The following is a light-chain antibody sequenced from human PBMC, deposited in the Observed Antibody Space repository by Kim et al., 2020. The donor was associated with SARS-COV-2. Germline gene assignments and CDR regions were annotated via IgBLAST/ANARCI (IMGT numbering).Light chain of an antibody. CDR3: QQYNSNPLS. J-gene: IGKJ2*03. CDR1: QSPNIW. V-gene: IGKV1-5*03. Sequence: SSSVVARVTITGRASQSPNIWLAWYQHKPGKAPELLIYRASTLERGVPSRFSGSESGTEFTLSISSLQPDEFATNYCQQYNSNPLSCGQGTKLEI. CDR2: RAS.